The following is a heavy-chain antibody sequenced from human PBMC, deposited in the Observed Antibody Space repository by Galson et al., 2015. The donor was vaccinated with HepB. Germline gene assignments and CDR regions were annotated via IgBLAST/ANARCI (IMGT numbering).Heavy chain of an antibody. J-gene: IGHJ4*02. CDR3: ARAPPTNDYGDYYFDY. D-gene: IGHD4-17*01. V-gene: IGHV3-30-3*01. CDR2: ISYDGSNK. Sequence: PLRLSCAVSGFTFSTYAMHWVRQAPGKGLEWVAFISYDGSNKYYPDSVKGRFTISRDNSKNTLYLQMNSLRPEDTAVYYCARAPPTNDYGDYYFDYWGQGTLVTVSS. CDR1: GFTFSTYA.